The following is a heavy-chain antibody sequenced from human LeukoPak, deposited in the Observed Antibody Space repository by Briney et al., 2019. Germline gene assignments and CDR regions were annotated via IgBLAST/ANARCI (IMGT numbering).Heavy chain of an antibody. V-gene: IGHV1-2*04. Sequence: ASVKVSCKASGYTFTSYYMHWVRQAPGRGLEWMGWINPNSGGTNYAQKFQGWVTMTRDTSISTAYMELSRLRSDDTAVYYCARAATVTTTHLYYYYGMDVWGQGTTVTVSS. CDR1: GYTFTSYY. CDR2: INPNSGGT. CDR3: ARAATVTTTHLYYYYGMDV. D-gene: IGHD4-17*01. J-gene: IGHJ6*02.